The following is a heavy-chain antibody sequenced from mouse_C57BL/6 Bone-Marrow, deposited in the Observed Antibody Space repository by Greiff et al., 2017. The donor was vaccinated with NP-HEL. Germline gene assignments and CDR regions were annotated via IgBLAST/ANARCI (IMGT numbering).Heavy chain of an antibody. CDR3: ALGSSYLYWYFDV. Sequence: EVQLQQSGAELVKPGASVKLSCTASGFNIKDYYMHWVKHRTKQGLAWIGRIDPEDGETKYAPKFQGTATITADTSSNTAYLQLSSLTSEDTAVYYCALGSSYLYWYFDVWGTGTTVTVSS. CDR1: GFNIKDYY. V-gene: IGHV14-2*01. J-gene: IGHJ1*03. CDR2: IDPEDGET. D-gene: IGHD1-1*01.